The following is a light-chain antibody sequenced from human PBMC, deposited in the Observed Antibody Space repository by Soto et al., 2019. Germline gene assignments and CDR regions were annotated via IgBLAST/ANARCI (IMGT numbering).Light chain of an antibody. CDR1: TGAVTSGHY. CDR3: VLSYSGAQAV. CDR2: DTS. J-gene: IGLJ2*01. V-gene: IGLV7-46*01. Sequence: QAVVTQEPSLTVSPGGTVTLTCGSSTGAVTSGHYPYWFQQKPGQAPRALIYDTSNKHSWTPARFSGSLLRGKAALTHSGAQPEVEAAYYCVLSYSGAQAVFGGGTKLTVL.